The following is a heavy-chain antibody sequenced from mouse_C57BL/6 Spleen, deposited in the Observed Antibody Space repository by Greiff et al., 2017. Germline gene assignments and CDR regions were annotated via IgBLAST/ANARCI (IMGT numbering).Heavy chain of an antibody. Sequence: EVKVVESGGGLVKPGGSLKLSCAASGFTFSDYGMHWVRQAPEKGLEWVAYISSGSSTIYYADTVKGRFTISRDNAKNTLFLQMTSLRSEDTAMYYCARGRLRHAMDYWGQGTSVTVSS. D-gene: IGHD2-4*01. CDR2: ISSGSSTI. CDR1: GFTFSDYG. CDR3: ARGRLRHAMDY. V-gene: IGHV5-17*01. J-gene: IGHJ4*01.